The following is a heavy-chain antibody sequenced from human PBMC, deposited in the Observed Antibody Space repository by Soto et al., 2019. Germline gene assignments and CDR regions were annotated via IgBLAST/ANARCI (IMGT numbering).Heavy chain of an antibody. Sequence: GASVKVSCKASGYTFTGYYMHWVLQAPGQGLEWMGWINPNSGGTNYAQKFQGRVTMTRDTSISTAYMELSRLRSDDTAVYYCAREAYYYDSSGYENWGQGTLVTVSS. CDR2: INPNSGGT. D-gene: IGHD3-22*01. CDR3: AREAYYYDSSGYEN. J-gene: IGHJ4*02. V-gene: IGHV1-2*02. CDR1: GYTFTGYY.